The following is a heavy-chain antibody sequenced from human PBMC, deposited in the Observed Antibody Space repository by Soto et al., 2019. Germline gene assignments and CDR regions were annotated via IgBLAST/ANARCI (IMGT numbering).Heavy chain of an antibody. Sequence: ASVKVSCKASGYTFTSYGISWVRQAPGQGLEWMGWISAHNGNTNYAQKLQGRVTMTTDTSTSTAYMELRSLRSDDTAVYYCATWGSPDYYHMDVWGKGTTVNVSS. CDR2: ISAHNGNT. CDR1: GYTFTSYG. J-gene: IGHJ6*03. V-gene: IGHV1-18*01. CDR3: ATWGSPDYYHMDV. D-gene: IGHD1-26*01.